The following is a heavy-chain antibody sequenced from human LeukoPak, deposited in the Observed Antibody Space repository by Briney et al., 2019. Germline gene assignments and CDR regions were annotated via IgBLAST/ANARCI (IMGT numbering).Heavy chain of an antibody. CDR2: IKQDGGQI. CDR3: ARLGARQMLEY. Sequence: GGSLRLSCAASEFTSSSYWMSWVRQAPGKGLEWVANIKQDGGQIYYLESVKGRFTVSRDNAKNSLYLQMNSLRAEDTAVYYCARLGARQMLEYWGQGTLVTVSS. J-gene: IGHJ4*02. V-gene: IGHV3-7*01. D-gene: IGHD4-17*01. CDR1: EFTSSSYW.